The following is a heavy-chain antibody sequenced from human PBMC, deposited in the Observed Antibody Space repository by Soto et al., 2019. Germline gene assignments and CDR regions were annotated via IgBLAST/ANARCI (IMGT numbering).Heavy chain of an antibody. V-gene: IGHV4-39*01. CDR1: GGAIRNSNYY. CDR2: LYYTGST. Sequence: QLQLQESGPGLVKPSETLSLTCSVSGGAIRNSNYYWGWIRQPPGMGLEWIGSLYYTGSTYYNPSLKSRVTMSVDTSNNQLSLNLSSVTAADTAVYYCAKSYFNSRRDAFDIWGQGTVVTVSS. J-gene: IGHJ3*02. CDR3: AKSYFNSRRDAFDI. D-gene: IGHD3-10*01.